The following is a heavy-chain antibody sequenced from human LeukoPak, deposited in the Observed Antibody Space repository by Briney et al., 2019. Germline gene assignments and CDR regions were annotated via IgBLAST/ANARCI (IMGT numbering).Heavy chain of an antibody. D-gene: IGHD2-2*01. CDR1: GFTFSSYA. J-gene: IGHJ4*02. Sequence: GGSLRLSCAASGFTFSSYAMSWVRLAPGKGLEWVSAISGSGGSTYYADSVKGRFTISRDNSKNTLYLQMNSLRAEDTAVYYWAKGERGYCSSTSCMTIDYWGQGTLVTVSS. V-gene: IGHV3-23*01. CDR2: ISGSGGST. CDR3: AKGERGYCSSTSCMTIDY.